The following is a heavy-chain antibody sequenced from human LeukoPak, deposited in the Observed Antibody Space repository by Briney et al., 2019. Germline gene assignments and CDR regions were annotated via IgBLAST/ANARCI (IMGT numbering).Heavy chain of an antibody. CDR3: TRDYGVLFDY. D-gene: IGHD4-17*01. J-gene: IGHJ4*02. V-gene: IGHV3-73*01. Sequence: GGSLRLSCAASGFTFSGSAIHWVRQASGKGLEWVGRIRSKANSYATSSAASAKGRVTISRDDSKNTAYMQMNSLKTEDTAVYYCTRDYGVLFDYWGQGTLVTVSS. CDR1: GFTFSGSA. CDR2: IRSKANSYAT.